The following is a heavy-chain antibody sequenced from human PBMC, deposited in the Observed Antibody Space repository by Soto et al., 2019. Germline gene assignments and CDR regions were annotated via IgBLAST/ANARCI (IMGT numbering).Heavy chain of an antibody. V-gene: IGHV1-69*12. Sequence: QVQLVQSGAEVKKPGSSVKVSCKASGGTFSSYAISWVRQAPGQGLEWMGGIIPIFGTANYAQKFQGRVTTTADESTSTAYMELSSLRSEDTAVYYCARAKDIVLVPAAAYYYYGMDVWGQGTTVTVSS. CDR3: ARAKDIVLVPAAAYYYYGMDV. J-gene: IGHJ6*02. CDR2: IIPIFGTA. D-gene: IGHD2-2*01. CDR1: GGTFSSYA.